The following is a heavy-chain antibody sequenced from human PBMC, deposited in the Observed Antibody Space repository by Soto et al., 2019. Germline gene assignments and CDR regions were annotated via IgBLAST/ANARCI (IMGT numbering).Heavy chain of an antibody. CDR1: GGSVSSGSYY. D-gene: IGHD4-4*01. CDR2: IYYSGST. Sequence: QVQLQESGPGLVKPSETLSLTCTVSGGSVSSGSYYWSWIRQPPGKGLEWIGYIYYSGSTNYNPSLKIRVTISVDTSKNQFSLKLSSVTAADTAVYYCALKKNYSKFSSYYYGMDVWGQGTTVTVSS. V-gene: IGHV4-61*01. J-gene: IGHJ6*02. CDR3: ALKKNYSKFSSYYYGMDV.